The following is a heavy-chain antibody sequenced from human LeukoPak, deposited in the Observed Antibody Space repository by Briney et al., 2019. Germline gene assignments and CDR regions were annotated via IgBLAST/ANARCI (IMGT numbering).Heavy chain of an antibody. J-gene: IGHJ4*02. D-gene: IGHD3-10*01. Sequence: ASVKVSCKASGGTFSSYAISWVRQAPGQRLEWMGWINAGNGNTKYSQKFQGRVTITRDTSASTAYMELSSLRSEDTAVYYCARARDYYGSGTNRFDYWGQGTLVTVSS. CDR1: GGTFSSYA. V-gene: IGHV1-3*01. CDR2: INAGNGNT. CDR3: ARARDYYGSGTNRFDY.